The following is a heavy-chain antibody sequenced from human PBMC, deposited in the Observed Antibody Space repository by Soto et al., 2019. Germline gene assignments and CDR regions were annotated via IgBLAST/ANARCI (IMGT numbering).Heavy chain of an antibody. Sequence: QVQLVQSGAEVKKPGSSVKVSCKASGGTLSSYSLSWVRQAPGKGLEWMGSIIPIIGIGNYAQNFQVRLTITADNPTSTAYMDLSSLRAEDTAVYYFALGAGVLNRYGMDVWGQGTRVTVSS. CDR1: GGTLSSYS. CDR3: ALGAGVLNRYGMDV. D-gene: IGHD2-8*01. V-gene: IGHV1-69*02. CDR2: IIPIIGIG. J-gene: IGHJ6*02.